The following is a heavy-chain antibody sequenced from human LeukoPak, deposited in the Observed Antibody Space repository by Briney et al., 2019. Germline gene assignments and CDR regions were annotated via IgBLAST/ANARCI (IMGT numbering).Heavy chain of an antibody. J-gene: IGHJ4*02. CDR3: ARDDYDFWSGYYGENFDY. Sequence: ASVKVSCKVSGYTLTELSMHWVRQAPGQGLEWMGWISAYNGNTNYAQKLQGRVTMTTDTSTSTAYMELRSLRSDDTAVYYCARDDYDFWSGYYGENFDYWGQGTLVTVSS. CDR1: GYTLTELS. D-gene: IGHD3-3*01. V-gene: IGHV1-18*01. CDR2: ISAYNGNT.